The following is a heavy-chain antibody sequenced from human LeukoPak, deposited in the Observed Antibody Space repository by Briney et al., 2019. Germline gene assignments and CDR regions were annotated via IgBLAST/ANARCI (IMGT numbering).Heavy chain of an antibody. Sequence: GGSLRLSCAASGFTFNSYGMHWVRQAPGKGLEWVAFIRYDGSNKYYADSVKGRFTISRDNSKNTLYLQMNSLRAEDTAVYYCAKDLGFGELNWFDPWGQGTLVTVSS. V-gene: IGHV3-30*02. CDR3: AKDLGFGELNWFDP. J-gene: IGHJ5*02. D-gene: IGHD3-10*01. CDR2: IRYDGSNK. CDR1: GFTFNSYG.